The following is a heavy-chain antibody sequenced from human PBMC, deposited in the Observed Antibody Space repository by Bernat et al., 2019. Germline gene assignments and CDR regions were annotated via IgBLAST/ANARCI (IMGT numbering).Heavy chain of an antibody. CDR3: ARDRGGEYDDKI. CDR2: ISSSSSYI. V-gene: IGHV3-21*01. D-gene: IGHD3-9*01. CDR1: GFTFSSYS. J-gene: IGHJ3*02. Sequence: EVQLVESGGGLVKPGGSLRLSCAASGFTFSSYSMNWVRQAPGKGLEWVSSISSSSSYIYYADSVKGRFTISRDNAKNSLYLQMNSLRAEDTAVYYCARDRGGEYDDKIWGQGTMVTVSS.